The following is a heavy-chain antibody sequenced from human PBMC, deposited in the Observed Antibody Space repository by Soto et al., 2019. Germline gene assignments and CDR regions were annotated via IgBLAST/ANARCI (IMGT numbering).Heavy chain of an antibody. D-gene: IGHD6-13*01. CDR2: IYYSGST. CDR3: ARDSGGGTYSSSWDN. CDR1: GGSISSGGYY. V-gene: IGHV4-31*03. Sequence: SETLSLTCTVSGGSISSGGYYWSWIRQRPGKGLEWIGYIYYSGSTYYNPSLKSRVTISVDTSKNQFSLKLSSVTAADTAVYYCARDSGGGTYSSSWDNWGQGTLVTVSS. J-gene: IGHJ4*02.